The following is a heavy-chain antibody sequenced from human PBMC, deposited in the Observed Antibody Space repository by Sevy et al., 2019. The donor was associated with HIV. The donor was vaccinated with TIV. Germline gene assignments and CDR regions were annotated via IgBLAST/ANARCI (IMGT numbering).Heavy chain of an antibody. Sequence: ASVKVSCKASGYTFTGYYMHWVRQAPGQGLEWMGWINPNSGGTNYAQKFQGRVTMTRDTSISTAYMELSRLRSDDTVVYYCAAGRITMVRGVMIDGYYGMDVWGQGTTVTVSS. V-gene: IGHV1-2*02. CDR3: AAGRITMVRGVMIDGYYGMDV. CDR1: GYTFTGYY. CDR2: INPNSGGT. D-gene: IGHD3-10*01. J-gene: IGHJ6*02.